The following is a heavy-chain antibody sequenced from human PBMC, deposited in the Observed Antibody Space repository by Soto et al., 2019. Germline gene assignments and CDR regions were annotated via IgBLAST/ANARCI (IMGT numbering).Heavy chain of an antibody. Sequence: QVQLVQSGAEVKKPGASVKVSCKASVYTFTTYGINWVRQAPGQGLEWMGWVSPYNGDTTYAQKVQGRVTMTTDTSTRTAYLELRSLRSDDTAVYYCAIEVGHMDVWGQGTTVTVSS. D-gene: IGHD2-2*01. CDR3: AIEVGHMDV. V-gene: IGHV1-18*04. J-gene: IGHJ6*02. CDR1: VYTFTTYG. CDR2: VSPYNGDT.